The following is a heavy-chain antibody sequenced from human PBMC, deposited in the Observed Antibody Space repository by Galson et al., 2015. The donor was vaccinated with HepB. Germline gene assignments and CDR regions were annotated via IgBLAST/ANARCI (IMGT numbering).Heavy chain of an antibody. V-gene: IGHV3-30*18. CDR2: ISYDGSNK. J-gene: IGHJ4*02. CDR1: GFIFSSYG. CDR3: AKGYYDFWSGPLDY. D-gene: IGHD3-3*01. Sequence: SLRLSCAASGFIFSSYGMHWVRQAPGKGLEWVAVISYDGSNKYYADSVKGRFTISRDNSKNTLYLQMNSLRAEDTAVYYCAKGYYDFWSGPLDYWGQGTLVTVSS.